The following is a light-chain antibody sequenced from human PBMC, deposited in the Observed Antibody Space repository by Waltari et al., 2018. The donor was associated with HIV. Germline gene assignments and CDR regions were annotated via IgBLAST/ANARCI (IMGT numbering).Light chain of an antibody. J-gene: IGLJ2*01. Sequence: QSALTQPRSVSGSPGQSVTISCTGTSSDVGGYNYVSWYQHHPGKAPKFRIYDVNKRPSGVPDRFPGSKSGNTASLTISGLQAEDEADYYCCSYADNYPVVFGGGTKLTVL. CDR3: CSYADNYPVV. V-gene: IGLV2-11*01. CDR1: SSDVGGYNY. CDR2: DVN.